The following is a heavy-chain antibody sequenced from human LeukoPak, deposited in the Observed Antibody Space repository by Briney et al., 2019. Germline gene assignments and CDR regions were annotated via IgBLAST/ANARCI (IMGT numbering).Heavy chain of an antibody. CDR1: GYTFTSYG. CDR2: ISAYNGNT. J-gene: IGHJ6*02. D-gene: IGHD6-25*01. CDR3: AREGGGVVQRPSYCYYGMDV. Sequence: GASVKVSCKASGYTFTSYGISWVRQAPGQGLEWMGWISAYNGNTNYAQKLQGRVTMTTDTSTSTAYMELRSLRSDDTAVYYCAREGGGVVQRPSYCYYGMDVWGQGTTVTVSS. V-gene: IGHV1-18*01.